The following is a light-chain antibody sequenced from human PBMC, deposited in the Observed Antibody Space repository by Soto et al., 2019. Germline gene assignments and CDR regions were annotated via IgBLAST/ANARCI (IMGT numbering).Light chain of an antibody. CDR1: SSDVGGYNY. CDR2: DVS. J-gene: IGLJ1*01. CDR3: SSYASRCTYV. Sequence: QSALTQPASVSGSPGQSITISCTGTSSDVGGYNYVSWYQQHPGKAPKLMIYDVSNRPSGVSNRFSGSKSGNTASLTISGLQAEDEADYYCSSYASRCTYVFGTGTRSPS. V-gene: IGLV2-14*01.